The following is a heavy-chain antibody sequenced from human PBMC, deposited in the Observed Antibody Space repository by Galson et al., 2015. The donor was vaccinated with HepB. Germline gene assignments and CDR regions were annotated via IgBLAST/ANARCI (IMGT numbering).Heavy chain of an antibody. CDR1: GGSISSYY. CDR2: IYYSGST. CDR3: ARVDLEMATIGAFDI. J-gene: IGHJ3*02. D-gene: IGHD5-24*01. Sequence: LSLTCTVSGGSISSYYWSWIRQPPGKGLEWIGYIYYSGSTNYNPSLKSRVTISVDTSKNQFSLKLSSVTAADTAVYYCARVDLEMATIGAFDIWGQGTMVTVSS. V-gene: IGHV4-59*01.